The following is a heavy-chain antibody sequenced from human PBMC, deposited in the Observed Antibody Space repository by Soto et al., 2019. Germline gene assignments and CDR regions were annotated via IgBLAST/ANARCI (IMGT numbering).Heavy chain of an antibody. V-gene: IGHV1-18*01. CDR3: ARDRSMYYGMDV. CDR2: ISAYNGNT. D-gene: IGHD3-10*02. J-gene: IGHJ6*02. Sequence: QVQLVQAGGEVKKPGASVKVSCKATGYTFTSFGISWVRQAPGQGLEWMGWISAYNGNTNYAQKLQGRGNMTTDTSTRPAYMELSSLTSDDTAVYYCARDRSMYYGMDVWRQGTTVTVSS. CDR1: GYTFTSFG.